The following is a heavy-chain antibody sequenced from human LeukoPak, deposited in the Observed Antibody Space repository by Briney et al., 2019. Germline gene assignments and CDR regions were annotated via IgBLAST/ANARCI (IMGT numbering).Heavy chain of an antibody. J-gene: IGHJ5*02. V-gene: IGHV3-23*01. CDR3: AKDINTMRGNWFDP. CDR1: GFTFSSYA. Sequence: AGSLRLSCAASGFTFSSYAMSWVRQAPGKGLEWVSAISRSGGSTYYADSVKGRFTISRDKSKNTLYLQMNSLRAEDTAVYYCAKDINTMRGNWFDPWGQGTLVTVSS. CDR2: ISRSGGST. D-gene: IGHD3-22*01.